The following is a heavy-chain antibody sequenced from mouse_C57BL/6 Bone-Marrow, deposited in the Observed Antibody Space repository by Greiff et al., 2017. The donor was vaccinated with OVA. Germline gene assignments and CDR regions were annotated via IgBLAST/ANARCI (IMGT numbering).Heavy chain of an antibody. CDR3: AGGLRQEDAMDY. D-gene: IGHD2-2*01. V-gene: IGHV1-54*01. J-gene: IGHJ4*01. CDR1: GYAFTNYL. CDR2: INPGSGGT. Sequence: QVQLKESGAELVRPGTSVKVSCKASGYAFTNYLIEWVKQRPGQGLEWIGVINPGSGGTSYNEKFKGKATLTADKSSSTAYMQLSSLTSEDSAVYFCAGGLRQEDAMDYWGQGTSVTVSS.